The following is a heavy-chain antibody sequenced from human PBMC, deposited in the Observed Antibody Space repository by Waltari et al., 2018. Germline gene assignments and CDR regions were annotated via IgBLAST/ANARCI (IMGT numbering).Heavy chain of an antibody. CDR1: GFTFSSYW. CDR3: TRAGYYRFDY. D-gene: IGHD3-9*01. V-gene: IGHV3-74*01. Sequence: EVQLVESGGGLVQPGGSLRLSCVASGFTFSSYWMHWVRQAPGKGLVWDSRINNDGTSTSCADSVKGRFTISRDNAKNTLYLQMNSLRAEDTAVYYCTRAGYYRFDYWGQGTLATVSS. CDR2: INNDGTST. J-gene: IGHJ4*02.